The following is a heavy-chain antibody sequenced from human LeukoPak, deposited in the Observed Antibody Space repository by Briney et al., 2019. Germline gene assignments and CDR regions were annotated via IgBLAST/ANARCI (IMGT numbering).Heavy chain of an antibody. Sequence: GGSLRLSCAASGFTFSSYSMTWVRQAPGKGLEWVSSISSSSSYIYHADSVKGRFTISRDNAKNSLYLQMNSLRAEDTAVCYCARDRYYYDSSGTGFDYWGQGTLVTVSS. J-gene: IGHJ4*02. CDR1: GFTFSSYS. V-gene: IGHV3-21*01. D-gene: IGHD3-22*01. CDR2: ISSSSSYI. CDR3: ARDRYYYDSSGTGFDY.